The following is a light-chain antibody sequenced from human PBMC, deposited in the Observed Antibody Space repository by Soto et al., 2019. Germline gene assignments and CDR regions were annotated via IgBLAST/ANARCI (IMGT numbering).Light chain of an antibody. V-gene: IGKV1-5*01. CDR2: DAS. J-gene: IGKJ1*01. Sequence: DIKVSQSPFAVSATKGDSVSTNGRASQSISSWLAWYQQKPGKAPKLLIYDASSLESGVPSRFSGSGSGTEFTLTIICLQPDEFATYYCQQYDSYSWPSAHGTKVDI. CDR3: QQYDSYSWP. CDR1: QSISSW.